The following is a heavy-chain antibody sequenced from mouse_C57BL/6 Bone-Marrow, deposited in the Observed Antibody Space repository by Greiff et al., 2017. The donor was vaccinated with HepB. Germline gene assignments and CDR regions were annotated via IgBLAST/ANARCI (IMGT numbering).Heavy chain of an antibody. D-gene: IGHD2-1*01. J-gene: IGHJ3*01. CDR1: GYTFTSYW. Sequence: QVHVKQPGAELVKPGASVKLSCKASGYTFTSYWMHWVKQRPGRGLEWIGRIDPNSGGTKYNEKFKSKATLTVDKPSSTAYMQLSSLTSEDSAVYYCAREGYYGNYVAWFAYWGQGTLVTVSA. V-gene: IGHV1-72*01. CDR2: IDPNSGGT. CDR3: AREGYYGNYVAWFAY.